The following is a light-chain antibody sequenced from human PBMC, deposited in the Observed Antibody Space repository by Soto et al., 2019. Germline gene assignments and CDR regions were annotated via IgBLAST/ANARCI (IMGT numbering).Light chain of an antibody. CDR2: AAS. CDR3: QKYGSAFT. J-gene: IGKJ3*01. Sequence: EIVLTQSPGTLSLSPGERATLSCRASQSVSSNYLAWYQHKPGQGPRLLIYAASSRATGIPDRFSGSGSGTDFTLTISRLEPEDFALYHCQKYGSAFTFGPGTKVDIK. CDR1: QSVSSNY. V-gene: IGKV3-20*01.